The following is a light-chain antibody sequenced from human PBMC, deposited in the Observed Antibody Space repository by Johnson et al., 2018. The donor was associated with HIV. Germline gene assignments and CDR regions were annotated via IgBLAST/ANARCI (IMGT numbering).Light chain of an antibody. CDR1: SSNIGNNY. J-gene: IGLJ1*01. CDR2: ETT. V-gene: IGLV1-51*02. CDR3: ATWDRSLSAGGV. Sequence: QSMLTQPPSVSAAPGQKVTISCSGSSSNIGNNYVSWYRQLPGTAPKLLIYETTQRPSGIPDRFSGSKSGASATLGITGLQTGDEADYYCATWDRSLSAGGVFGTGTKVTVL.